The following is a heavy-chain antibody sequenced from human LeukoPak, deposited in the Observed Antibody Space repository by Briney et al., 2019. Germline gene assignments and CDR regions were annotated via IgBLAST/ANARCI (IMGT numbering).Heavy chain of an antibody. CDR3: ARFNAAAVGFDY. CDR2: ISAYNGNT. J-gene: IGHJ4*02. D-gene: IGHD2-2*01. CDR1: GYTFTNYY. Sequence: ASVKVSCKASGYTFTNYYMHWVRQAPGQGLEWMGWISAYNGNTNYAQKLQGRVTMTTDTSTSTAYMELRSLRSDDTAVYYCARFNAAAVGFDYWGQGTLVTVSS. V-gene: IGHV1-18*04.